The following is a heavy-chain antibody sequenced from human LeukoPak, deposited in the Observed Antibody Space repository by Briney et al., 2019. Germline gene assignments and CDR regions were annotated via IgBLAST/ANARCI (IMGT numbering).Heavy chain of an antibody. D-gene: IGHD3-10*02. CDR1: GYTFTGYY. V-gene: IGHV1-2*02. J-gene: IGHJ4*02. Sequence: ASVKVSCKASGYTFTGYYMHWVRQAPGQGLERMGWINPNSGGTNYAQKFQGRVTMTRDTSISTAYMELSRLRSDDTAVYYCARLSSGSYYPIDYWGQGTLVTVSS. CDR2: INPNSGGT. CDR3: ARLSSGSYYPIDY.